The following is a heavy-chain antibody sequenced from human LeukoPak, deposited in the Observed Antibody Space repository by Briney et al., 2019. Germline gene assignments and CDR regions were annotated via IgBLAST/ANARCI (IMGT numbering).Heavy chain of an antibody. Sequence: SETLSLTCTVSGGSISSSSYYWGWIRQPPGKGLEWIGSMHSSGSTYYNPSLKSRVTISVDTSKNQFPLKLSSVTAADTAVYYCARSGSGYLRYYFDYWGQGTLVTVSS. CDR3: ARSGSGYLRYYFDY. J-gene: IGHJ4*02. CDR1: GGSISSSSYY. V-gene: IGHV4-39*06. D-gene: IGHD5-12*01. CDR2: MHSSGST.